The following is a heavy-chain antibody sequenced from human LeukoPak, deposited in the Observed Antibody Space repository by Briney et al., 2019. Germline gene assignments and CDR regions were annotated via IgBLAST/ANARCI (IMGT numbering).Heavy chain of an antibody. V-gene: IGHV3-74*01. D-gene: IGHD1-20*01. CDR3: ASSYNYGFPY. CDR1: GFTFSSYW. CDR2: INSDGSST. J-gene: IGHJ4*02. Sequence: GGSLRLSCAASGFTFSSYWILWVRHAPGKGLVWVSRINSDGSSTTYADSVKGRFTISRDNAKNTMYLQMNTLRAEDTAVYYCASSYNYGFPYWGQGTRVTVSS.